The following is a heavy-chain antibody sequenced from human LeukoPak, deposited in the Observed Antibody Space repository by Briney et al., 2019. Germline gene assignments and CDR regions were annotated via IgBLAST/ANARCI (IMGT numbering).Heavy chain of an antibody. CDR2: IIPILGIA. J-gene: IGHJ4*02. D-gene: IGHD4-17*01. V-gene: IGHV1-69*04. CDR3: ARDMEPNDYGDPFDY. CDR1: GGTFSSYA. Sequence: ASVKVSCKASGGTFSSYAISWVRQAPGQGLEWMGRIIPILGIANYAQKFQGRVTITADKSTSTAYMELSSLRSEDTAVYYCARDMEPNDYGDPFDYWGQGTLVTVSS.